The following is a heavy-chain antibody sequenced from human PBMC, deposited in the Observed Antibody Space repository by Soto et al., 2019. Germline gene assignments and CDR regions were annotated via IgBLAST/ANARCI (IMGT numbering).Heavy chain of an antibody. V-gene: IGHV3-15*07. CDR2: IKRKIDGAAT. J-gene: IGHJ6*02. Sequence: EVQLVESGGGLVKPGGSLRLSCAASGFSFSNAWMNWVRQAPGKGLDWVGRIKRKIDGAATDYAGTVKGRFTVFRVDSKSALYLQMNSMKGDDPAVYYCTTGSVEGVWGQGTTVTVS. CDR3: TTGSVEGV. D-gene: IGHD2-15*01. CDR1: GFSFSNAW.